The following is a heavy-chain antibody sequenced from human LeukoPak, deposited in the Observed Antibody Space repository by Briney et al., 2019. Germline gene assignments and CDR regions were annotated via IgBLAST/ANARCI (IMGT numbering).Heavy chain of an antibody. CDR1: GFTFNNHN. V-gene: IGHV3-48*01. Sequence: PGGSLRLSCVASGFTFNNHNMDWVRQAPGRGLEWISYISGSGDAIFYADSVQGRFTISRDNAKNSVYLQMNSLRAEDTAVYYCASHNLRYFDWSQTRGAIDIWGQGTMVTVSS. D-gene: IGHD3-9*01. CDR3: ASHNLRYFDWSQTRGAIDI. J-gene: IGHJ3*02. CDR2: ISGSGDAI.